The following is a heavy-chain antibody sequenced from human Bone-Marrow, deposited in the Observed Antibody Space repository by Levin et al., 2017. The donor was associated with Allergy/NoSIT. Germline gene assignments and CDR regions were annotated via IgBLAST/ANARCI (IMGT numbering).Heavy chain of an antibody. V-gene: IGHV2-5*02. CDR2: IYWDDDK. D-gene: IGHD4-17*01. J-gene: IGHJ4*02. Sequence: GSGPTLVKPTQTLTLTCNFSGFSLSSSGVGVGWIRQPPGKALECLAFIYWDDDKRYSPSLRSRLTITKDTSKNQVVLTMTDMDPVDTATYYCAHRGYLYGAWDVGYFDHWGQGALVTVSS. CDR3: AHRGYLYGAWDVGYFDH. CDR1: GFSLSSSGVG.